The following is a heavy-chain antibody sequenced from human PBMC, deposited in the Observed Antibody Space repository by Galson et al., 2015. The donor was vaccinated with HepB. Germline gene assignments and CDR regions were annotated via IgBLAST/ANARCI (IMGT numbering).Heavy chain of an antibody. J-gene: IGHJ5*02. Sequence: SLRLSCAASGFTFSSYSMNWVRQAPGKGLEWVSSISSSSSYIYYADSVKGRFTISRANAKNSLYLQMNSLRAEDTAVYYCARVVSSSWYTNWFDPWGQGTLVTVSS. CDR1: GFTFSSYS. CDR3: ARVVSSSWYTNWFDP. D-gene: IGHD6-13*01. V-gene: IGHV3-21*01. CDR2: ISSSSSYI.